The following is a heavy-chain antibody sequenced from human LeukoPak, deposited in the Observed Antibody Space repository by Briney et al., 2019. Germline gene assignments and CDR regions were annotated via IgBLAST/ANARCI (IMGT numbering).Heavy chain of an antibody. V-gene: IGHV3-21*01. CDR3: ASAIPSAPTAFDY. CDR1: GFTFRTYS. CDR2: ISSGGGYI. D-gene: IGHD2-2*02. J-gene: IGHJ4*02. Sequence: GGSLRLSCAASGFTFRTYSMNWVRQAPGKRLEWVSSISSGGGYIYYADSVKGRFTISRDNAKNSLYLQMNSLRAEDTAVYYCASAIPSAPTAFDYWGQGTLVTVSS.